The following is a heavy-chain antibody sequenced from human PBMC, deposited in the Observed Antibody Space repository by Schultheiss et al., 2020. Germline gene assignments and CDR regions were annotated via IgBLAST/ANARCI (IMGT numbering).Heavy chain of an antibody. V-gene: IGHV3-7*01. D-gene: IGHD2-15*01. Sequence: GGSLRLSCAASGFTFSSYAMSWVRQAPGKGLEWVANIKQDGSEKYYVDSVKGRFTISRDNAKNSLYLQMNSLRAEDTAVYYCAREGYCSGGSCYGFDPWGQGTLVTGYS. CDR3: AREGYCSGGSCYGFDP. CDR2: IKQDGSEK. CDR1: GFTFSSYA. J-gene: IGHJ5*02.